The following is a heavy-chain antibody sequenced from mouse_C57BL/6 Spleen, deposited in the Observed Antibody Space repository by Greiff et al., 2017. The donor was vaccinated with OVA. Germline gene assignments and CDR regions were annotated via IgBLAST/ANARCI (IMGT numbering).Heavy chain of an antibody. CDR2: IDPETGGT. D-gene: IGHD2-3*01. Sequence: QVQLQQSGAELVRPGASVTLSCKASGYTFTDYEMHWVKQTPVHGLEWIGAIDPETGGTAYNQKFKGKAILTADKSSSTAYMELRSLTSEDSAVYYCLYDGYYPYAMDYWGQGTSVTVSS. V-gene: IGHV1-15*01. J-gene: IGHJ4*01. CDR1: GYTFTDYE. CDR3: LYDGYYPYAMDY.